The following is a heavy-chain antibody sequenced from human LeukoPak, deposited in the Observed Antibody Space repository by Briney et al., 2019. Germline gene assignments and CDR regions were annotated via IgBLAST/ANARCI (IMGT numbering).Heavy chain of an antibody. V-gene: IGHV1-2*02. CDR2: IDPNSGGT. CDR3: AREYYYTSGSYYNRIDY. J-gene: IGHJ4*02. Sequence: GASVKVSRKASGYTFTGYYMHWVRQAPGQGLEWMGWIDPNSGGTNYQGRVTMTRDTSISTAYMVLNRLRSDDTALYYCAREYYYTSGSYYNRIDYWGQGTLVTVSS. D-gene: IGHD3-10*01. CDR1: GYTFTGYY.